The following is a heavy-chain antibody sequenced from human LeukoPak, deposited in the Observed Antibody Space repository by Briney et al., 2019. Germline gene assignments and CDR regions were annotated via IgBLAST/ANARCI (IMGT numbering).Heavy chain of an antibody. CDR2: ISAYNGNT. V-gene: IGHV1-18*01. D-gene: IGHD4-23*01. J-gene: IGHJ4*02. CDR1: GYTFTSYG. CDR3: ARDLKGAPTVVTIFDY. Sequence: ASVKVSCKASGYTFTSYGISWVRQAPGQGLEWMGWISAYNGNTNYAQKLQGRVTMTTDTSTSTAYMELRSLRSDDTAVYYCARDLKGAPTVVTIFDYWGQGTLVTVSS.